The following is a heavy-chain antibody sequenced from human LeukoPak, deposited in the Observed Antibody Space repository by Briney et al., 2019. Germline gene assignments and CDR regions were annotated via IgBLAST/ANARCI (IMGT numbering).Heavy chain of an antibody. J-gene: IGHJ3*02. CDR3: AHTRLYGDYVGAFDI. V-gene: IGHV2-5*02. D-gene: IGHD4-17*01. Sequence: SGPTLVNPTQTLTLTCTFSGFSLTTSGMGVAWFRQSPAKALEWLALIYWDDDKRHTPSLQTRLTITKDTSKNQVVLTMTNMDPVDTGTYFCAHTRLYGDYVGAFDIWGQGTMVTVSS. CDR2: IYWDDDK. CDR1: GFSLTTSGMG.